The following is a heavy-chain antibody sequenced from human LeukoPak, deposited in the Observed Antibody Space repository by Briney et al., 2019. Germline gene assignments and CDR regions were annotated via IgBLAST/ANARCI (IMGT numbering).Heavy chain of an antibody. D-gene: IGHD2-15*01. Sequence: ASVKVSCKAFGGTFSSYAISWVRQAPGQGLEWMGGNIPIFGTANYAQKFQGRVTITADESTSTAYMELSSLRSEDTAVYYCARLIGSGVYYYMDVWGKGTTVTVSS. CDR2: NIPIFGTA. CDR3: ARLIGSGVYYYMDV. J-gene: IGHJ6*03. V-gene: IGHV1-69*13. CDR1: GGTFSSYA.